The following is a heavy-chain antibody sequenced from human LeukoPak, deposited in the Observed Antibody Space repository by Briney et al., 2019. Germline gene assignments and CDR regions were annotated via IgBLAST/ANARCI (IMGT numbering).Heavy chain of an antibody. CDR2: IRYDGSNK. J-gene: IGHJ5*02. D-gene: IGHD3-10*01. Sequence: PGGSLRLSCVASGFTFSSYGMHWVRQAPGKGLEWVAFIRYDGSNKYYADSVKGRFTISRDNSKNTLYLQMNSLRAEDTAVYYCARPSHWGPGRNNWFDPWGQGTLVTVSS. V-gene: IGHV3-30*02. CDR3: ARPSHWGPGRNNWFDP. CDR1: GFTFSSYG.